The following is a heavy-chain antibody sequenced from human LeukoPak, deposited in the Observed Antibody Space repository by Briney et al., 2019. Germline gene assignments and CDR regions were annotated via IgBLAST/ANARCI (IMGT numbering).Heavy chain of an antibody. CDR1: GGSISSCS. Sequence: SETLSLTCTVSGGSISSCSWSWIRQPPGKGLEWIGYIYYSGSTYYNPSLKSRVTISVDTSKNQFPLKLNSVTAADTAVYYCARARSGSYLDWFDPWGQGTLVTVSS. D-gene: IGHD3-10*01. V-gene: IGHV4-59*01. CDR2: IYYSGST. J-gene: IGHJ5*02. CDR3: ARARSGSYLDWFDP.